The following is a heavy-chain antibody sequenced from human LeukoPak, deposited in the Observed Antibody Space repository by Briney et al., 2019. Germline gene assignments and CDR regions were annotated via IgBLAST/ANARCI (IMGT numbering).Heavy chain of an antibody. J-gene: IGHJ5*02. Sequence: PSETLSLTCTVSGGSISNYYWSWIRQPPGKGLEWIGYIYYSGSTNYNPSLKSRVTISVDKSKNQFSLKLSSVTAADTAVYYCSRLPDPWGQGTLVTVSS. CDR2: IYYSGST. CDR3: SRLPDP. CDR1: GGSISNYY. V-gene: IGHV4-59*12.